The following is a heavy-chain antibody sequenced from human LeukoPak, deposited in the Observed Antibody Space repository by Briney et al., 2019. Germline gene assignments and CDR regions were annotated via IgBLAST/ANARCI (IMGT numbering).Heavy chain of an antibody. Sequence: PSQTLSLTCTVSGGSISSGSYYWSWIRQPAGKGLEWIGRIYTSGSTNYNPSLKSRVTISVDTSKNQFSLKLSSVTAADTAVYYCARDPDYYFDYWGQGTLVTVSS. CDR2: IYTSGST. V-gene: IGHV4-61*02. CDR1: GGSISSGSYY. J-gene: IGHJ4*02. CDR3: ARDPDYYFDY.